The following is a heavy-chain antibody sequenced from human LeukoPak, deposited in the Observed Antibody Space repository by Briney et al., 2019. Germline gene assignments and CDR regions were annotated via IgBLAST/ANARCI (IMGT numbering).Heavy chain of an antibody. V-gene: IGHV1-18*01. CDR1: LYTFTNNA. CDR3: ARISPSFYYYAMDL. Sequence: ASVKVSCTPSLYTFTNNAINWVRQDPGQGLEWVGWVTANNGHTKYAQKFEGRVTLTTDTSATTADMELRGLRSDDTAIYYCARISPSFYYYAMDLWGQGTTVTVSS. J-gene: IGHJ6*02. CDR2: VTANNGHT.